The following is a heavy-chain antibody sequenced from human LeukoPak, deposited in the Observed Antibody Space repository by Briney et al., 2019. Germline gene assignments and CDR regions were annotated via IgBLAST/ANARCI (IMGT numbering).Heavy chain of an antibody. D-gene: IGHD1-1*01. CDR1: GFTFTNYA. CDR2: ISGSGAST. J-gene: IGHJ5*02. Sequence: GGSLRLSCAASGFTFTNYAMTWVRRAPGKGLEWVSTISGSGASTYYADSVKGRFTISRDNSKNTLYMQMNSLRAEDTAAYYCAKDISSGWFDPWDQGTLVTVSS. CDR3: AKDISSGWFDP. V-gene: IGHV3-23*01.